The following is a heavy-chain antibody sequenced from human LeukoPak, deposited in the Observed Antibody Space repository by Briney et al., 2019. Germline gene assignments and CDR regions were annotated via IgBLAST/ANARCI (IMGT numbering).Heavy chain of an antibody. CDR1: GLAFSGYA. D-gene: IGHD2-8*01. CDR3: ATASSVTYGY. Sequence: GRSLRLSCAASGLAFSGYAMNWVRQAPGKGLEWVAYISYNGSNNYYADSVTGRFTISRDNSKNTLYLQMNSLRAEDTAVYYFATASSVTYGYWGQGTLVTVSS. J-gene: IGHJ4*02. V-gene: IGHV3-30*04. CDR2: ISYNGSNN.